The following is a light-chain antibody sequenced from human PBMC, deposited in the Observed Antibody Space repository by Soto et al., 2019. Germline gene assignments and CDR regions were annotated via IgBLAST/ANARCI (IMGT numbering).Light chain of an antibody. Sequence: EIVLTQSPGTLSLSPGERATLSCRASQSVSGTYLTWYQQKPGQAPRRLIYGASIRATGIPDRFSGSGSGTYFTLTISRLQPEDFAVYYCQYYASSPRVTFGGGTKVEIK. J-gene: IGKJ4*01. CDR2: GAS. CDR1: QSVSGTY. CDR3: QYYASSPRVT. V-gene: IGKV3-20*01.